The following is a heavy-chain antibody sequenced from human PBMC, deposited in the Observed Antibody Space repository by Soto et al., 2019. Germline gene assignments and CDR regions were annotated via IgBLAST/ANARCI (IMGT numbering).Heavy chain of an antibody. J-gene: IGHJ4*01. V-gene: IGHV4-39*01. CDR1: GGSISISSFY. CDR3: ARAVRFRSGHTCNSQGAFQY. D-gene: IGHD2-15*01. CDR2: IHYSGST. Sequence: QLQLQESGPGLVKPSETLSLTCTVSGGSISISSFYWGWVRQPPGKGLEWLGSIHYSGSTYYTPSFGSRVTISMVSDVRMFSLNVPPVGIPYTAIYDCARAVRFRSGHTCNSQGAFQYLGQGTVVAVAA.